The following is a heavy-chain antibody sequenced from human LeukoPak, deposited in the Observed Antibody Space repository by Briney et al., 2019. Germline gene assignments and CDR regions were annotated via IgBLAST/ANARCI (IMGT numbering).Heavy chain of an antibody. CDR1: GFTVSSNY. J-gene: IGHJ4*02. D-gene: IGHD5-18*01. CDR3: ARAMTYSYGYNY. V-gene: IGHV3-66*01. Sequence: PGGSLRLSCAASGFTVSSNYMSWVRQAPGKGLEWVSVIYSGGSTYYADSVKGRFTISRDNSKNTLYLQMNSLRAEDTAVYYCARAMTYSYGYNYWGQGTLVTVSS. CDR2: IYSGGST.